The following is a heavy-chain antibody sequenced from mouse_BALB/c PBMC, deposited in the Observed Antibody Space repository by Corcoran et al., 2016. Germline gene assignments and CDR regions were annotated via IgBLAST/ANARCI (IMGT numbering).Heavy chain of an antibody. J-gene: IGHJ2*01. CDR3: AIWGITTFYD. V-gene: IGHV1-18*01. CDR2: INPRSGGT. Sequence: EVLLQQSGPELVKPGASVKVPCKASGYTFTDYNMDWVRQSHGKSLEWIGDINPRSGGTIYTQTFKGKATLTVDKSSSTAYMDIRSLTSEDTAVYYGAIWGITTFYDWGEGTTVTVSS. CDR1: GYTFTDYN. D-gene: IGHD1-1*01.